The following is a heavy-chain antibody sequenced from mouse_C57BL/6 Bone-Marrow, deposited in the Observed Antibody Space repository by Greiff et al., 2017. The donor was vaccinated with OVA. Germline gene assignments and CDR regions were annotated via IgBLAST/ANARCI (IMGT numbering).Heavy chain of an antibody. D-gene: IGHD1-1*01. CDR2: IDPENGDT. V-gene: IGHV14-4*01. Sequence: EVKLVESGAELVRPGASVKLSCTASGFNIKDDYMHWVKQRPEQGLEWIGWIDPENGDTEYASKFQGKATITADTSSNTAYLQLSSLTSEDTAVYYCTTYYYGRLWYFDVWGTGTTVTVSS. J-gene: IGHJ1*03. CDR1: GFNIKDDY. CDR3: TTYYYGRLWYFDV.